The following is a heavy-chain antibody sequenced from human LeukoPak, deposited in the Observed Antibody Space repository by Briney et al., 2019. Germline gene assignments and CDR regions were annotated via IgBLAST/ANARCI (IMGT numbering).Heavy chain of an antibody. J-gene: IGHJ4*02. CDR1: GFTFSSYA. V-gene: IGHV3-23*01. Sequence: PGGSLRLSCAASGFTFSSYAMSWVRQAPGKGLEWVSAISGSGGSTYYADSVKGRFTISRDNSKNTLYLQMNSLRAEDTAVYYRAKGLPSPRSPVKVAAAGTGFDYWGQGTLVTVSS. D-gene: IGHD6-13*01. CDR2: ISGSGGST. CDR3: AKGLPSPRSPVKVAAAGTGFDY.